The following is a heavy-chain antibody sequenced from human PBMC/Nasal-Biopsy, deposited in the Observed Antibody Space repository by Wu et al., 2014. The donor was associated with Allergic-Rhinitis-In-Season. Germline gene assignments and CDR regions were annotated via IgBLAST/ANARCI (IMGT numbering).Heavy chain of an antibody. Sequence: TLSLTCTVSGGSISSGGYCWSWIRQPPGKGLEWVGYIYHSGSTYYNPSLKSRVTISVDRSKNQFSLKLSSVTAADTAVYYCARAPLGFGDGHAFDIWGQGTMVTVSS. D-gene: IGHD3-10*01. V-gene: IGHV4-30-2*01. CDR1: GGSISSGGYC. CDR3: ARAPLGFGDGHAFDI. CDR2: IYHSGST. J-gene: IGHJ3*02.